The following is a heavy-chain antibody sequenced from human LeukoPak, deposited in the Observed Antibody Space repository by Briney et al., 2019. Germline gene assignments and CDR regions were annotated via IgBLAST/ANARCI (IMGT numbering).Heavy chain of an antibody. D-gene: IGHD3-10*01. Sequence: PSETLSLTCAVYGGSFSGYYWSWIRQPPGKGLEWIGEINHSGSTNYNPSLKSRVTISVGTSKNQFSLKLSSVTAADTAVYYCARTDLRVRGALNYYYYGMDVWGQGTTVTVSS. CDR3: ARTDLRVRGALNYYYYGMDV. V-gene: IGHV4-34*01. CDR1: GGSFSGYY. J-gene: IGHJ6*02. CDR2: INHSGST.